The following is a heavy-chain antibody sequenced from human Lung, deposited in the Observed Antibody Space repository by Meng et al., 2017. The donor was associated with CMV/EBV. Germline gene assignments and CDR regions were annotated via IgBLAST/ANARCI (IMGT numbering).Heavy chain of an antibody. V-gene: IGHV3-7*01. D-gene: IGHD6-19*01. CDR1: GFTFRRHW. CDR3: ARVSGIAVAGTLGFGYYYYGMDV. J-gene: IGHJ6*02. Sequence: GESXKISCSTSGFTFRRHWMVWVRQAPGKGLEWVADIREDGSEKYYVDSVKGRFTISRDNAKNSLYLQMNSLRAEDTAVYYCARVSGIAVAGTLGFGYYYYGMDVWXQGTXVTVSS. CDR2: IREDGSEK.